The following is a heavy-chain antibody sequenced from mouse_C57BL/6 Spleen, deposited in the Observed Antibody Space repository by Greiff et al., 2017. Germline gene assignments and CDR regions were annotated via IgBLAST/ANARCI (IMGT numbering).Heavy chain of an antibody. CDR1: GYTFTRYW. CDR2: IYPGSGST. CDR3: ARATTVVAPYYFDY. D-gene: IGHD1-1*01. Sequence: QVQLQQPGAELVKPGASVKMSCKASGYTFTRYWITWVKQRPGQGLEWIGDIYPGSGSTNYNEKFKSKATLTVDTSSSTAYMQLSSLTSEDSAVYYCARATTVVAPYYFDYWGQGTTLTVSS. J-gene: IGHJ2*01. V-gene: IGHV1-55*01.